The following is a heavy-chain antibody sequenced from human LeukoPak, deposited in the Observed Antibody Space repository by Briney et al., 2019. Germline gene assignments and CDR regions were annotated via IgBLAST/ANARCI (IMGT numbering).Heavy chain of an antibody. Sequence: SETLSLTCTVSGGSISSSSYYWGWIRQPPGKGLEWIGSIYHSGSTYYNPSLKSRVTISVDTSKNQFSLKLSSVTAADTAVYYCARGDWLLQNYFDYWGQGTLVTVSS. CDR3: ARGDWLLQNYFDY. CDR1: GGSISSSSYY. V-gene: IGHV4-39*07. J-gene: IGHJ4*02. CDR2: IYHSGST. D-gene: IGHD3-9*01.